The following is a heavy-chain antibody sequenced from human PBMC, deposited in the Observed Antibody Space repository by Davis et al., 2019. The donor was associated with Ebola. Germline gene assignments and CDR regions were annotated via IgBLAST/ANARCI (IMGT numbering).Heavy chain of an antibody. CDR3: ARGIRAGDYREY. V-gene: IGHV1-8*02. D-gene: IGHD4-17*01. J-gene: IGHJ4*02. CDR2: MNPNNGNA. CDR1: GYTFTNYY. Sequence: ASVKVSCKASGYTFTNYYMHWMRQAPGQGLEWVGWMNPNNGNAAYARRLQGRVTMTRNTSITTAYMELSTLTSEDTAVYYCARGIRAGDYREYWGQGALVTVSS.